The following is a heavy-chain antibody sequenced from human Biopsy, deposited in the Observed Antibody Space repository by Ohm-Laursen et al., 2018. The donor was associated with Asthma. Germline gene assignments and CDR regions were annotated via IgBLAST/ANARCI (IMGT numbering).Heavy chain of an antibody. CDR2: MYHSGSP. V-gene: IGHV4-39*01. CDR3: ARHDHRWDTYADF. CDR1: GGSITSSSYY. J-gene: IGHJ4*02. Sequence: SETLSLTCTVSGGSITSSSYYWGWIRQPPGKGMEWIGSMYHSGSPYYHPSLKSRATISVDTSKNQLSLKMSSVTAADTAVYYCARHDHRWDTYADFWGQGALVTVSS. D-gene: IGHD2-2*01.